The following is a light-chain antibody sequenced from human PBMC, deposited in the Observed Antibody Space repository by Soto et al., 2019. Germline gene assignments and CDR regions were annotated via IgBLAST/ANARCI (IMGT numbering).Light chain of an antibody. J-gene: IGKJ4*01. CDR3: QQYSSSPPT. V-gene: IGKV3-20*01. CDR2: VAS. CDR1: QSVYKNF. Sequence: EIVLTQSPGTLSLSPGERATLSCRASQSVYKNFLAWYQQKPGQAPRLLINVASNRATGIPDRFSGSGSGTDFSLTIDRMEPEDFAVYFCQQYSSSPPTFGGGTKVAIK.